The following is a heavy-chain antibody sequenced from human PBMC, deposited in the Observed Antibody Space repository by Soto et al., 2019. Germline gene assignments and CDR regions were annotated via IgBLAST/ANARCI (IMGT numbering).Heavy chain of an antibody. J-gene: IGHJ5*02. CDR2: ISDDGTNK. CDR3: PREGHGDWFDP. Sequence: PGGSLRLSCAASGFTFSTYAIHWVRQAPGKGLEWVATISDDGTNKYYADSVKGRFTISRDNSKDTLYLQMNSLRAEDTAVYYCPREGHGDWFDPWGQGTLVTVSS. CDR1: GFTFSTYA. V-gene: IGHV3-30-3*01. D-gene: IGHD3-10*01.